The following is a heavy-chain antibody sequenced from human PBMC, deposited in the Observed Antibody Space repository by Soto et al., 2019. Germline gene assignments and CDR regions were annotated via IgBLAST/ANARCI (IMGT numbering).Heavy chain of an antibody. CDR3: ASPKIAFYNWFDP. CDR2: IYYRWST. V-gene: IGHV4-39*01. D-gene: IGHD3-3*02. CDR1: GGSITSSSYY. Sequence: QLQLQESGPGLVRPSETLSLTCTVSGGSITSSSYYWGWIGQPPGKGLEWIGSIYYRWSTYYNPSLKSRGTISVDTSKNQFSLKLSSVTAADTAVYYCASPKIAFYNWFDPWGQGTLVTVSS. J-gene: IGHJ5*02.